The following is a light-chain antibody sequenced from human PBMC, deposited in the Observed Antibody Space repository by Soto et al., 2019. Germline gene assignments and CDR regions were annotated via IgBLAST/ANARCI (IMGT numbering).Light chain of an antibody. CDR2: EVS. CDR3: ASWDDSLNGWV. Sequence: QSALTQPASVSGSPGQSITISCTGTSSDVGGYNFVSWYQHHPDKAPKLIIFEVSNRPSGVSSRFSGSKSGNTASLTISGLQAEDEADYYCASWDDSLNGWVFGGGTKVTVL. CDR1: SSDVGGYNF. J-gene: IGLJ3*02. V-gene: IGLV2-14*01.